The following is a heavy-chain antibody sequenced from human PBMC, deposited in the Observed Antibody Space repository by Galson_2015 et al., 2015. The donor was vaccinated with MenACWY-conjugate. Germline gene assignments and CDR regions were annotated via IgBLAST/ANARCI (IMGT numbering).Heavy chain of an antibody. J-gene: IGHJ6*03. CDR1: GFTFTGYE. V-gene: IGHV3-48*03. CDR3: ARVGTLIPPYFYFIDR. D-gene: IGHD1/OR15-1a*01. CDR2: ISKSGSPI. Sequence: SLRLSCAASGFTFTGYEFNWVRQAPGKGLEWLSYISKSGSPIYYADSVKGRFTISRDNIKKSLFLEMNSPRAGDTGVYYCARVGTLIPPYFYFIDRLGKGTTVT.